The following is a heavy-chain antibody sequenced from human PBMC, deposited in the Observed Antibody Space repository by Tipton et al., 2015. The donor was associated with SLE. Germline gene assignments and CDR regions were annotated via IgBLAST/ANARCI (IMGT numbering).Heavy chain of an antibody. Sequence: TLSLTCTVSGGSISSGSYYWSWLRQPAGKGLEWIGRIYTSGSTNYNPSLKSRVTISVDTSKNQFSLKLSSVTAADTAVYYCARRRRDGYNSGFDYWGQGTLVTVSS. J-gene: IGHJ4*02. D-gene: IGHD5-24*01. CDR1: GGSISSGSYY. V-gene: IGHV4-61*02. CDR2: IYTSGST. CDR3: ARRRRDGYNSGFDY.